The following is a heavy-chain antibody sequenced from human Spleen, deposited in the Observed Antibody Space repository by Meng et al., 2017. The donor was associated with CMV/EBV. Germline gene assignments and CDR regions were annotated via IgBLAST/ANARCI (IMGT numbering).Heavy chain of an antibody. CDR1: GCTFTNAW. CDR3: ARVCDY. V-gene: IGHV3-21*05. J-gene: IGHJ4*02. CDR2: IDRSSSYM. Sequence: GESLKISCAASGCTFTNAWMSWVRQAPGKGPEWVSFIDRSSSYMYYADSVKGRFTISRDNAKNALYLQMNSLRVEDTAVYYCARVCDYWGQGSLVTVSS.